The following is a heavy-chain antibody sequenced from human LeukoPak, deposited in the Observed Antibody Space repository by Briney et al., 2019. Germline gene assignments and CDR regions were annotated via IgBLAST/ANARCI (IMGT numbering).Heavy chain of an antibody. CDR2: INHSGST. CDR1: GGSFSGYY. Sequence: SETLSLTCAVYGGSFSGYYWSWIRQPPGKGLEWIGEINHSGSTNYNPSLKSRVTISVDTSKNQFSLKLSSVTAADTAVYYCASIDLWTGITGTTGSRGYYFDYWGQGTLVTVSS. D-gene: IGHD1-20*01. V-gene: IGHV4-34*01. J-gene: IGHJ4*02. CDR3: ASIDLWTGITGTTGSRGYYFDY.